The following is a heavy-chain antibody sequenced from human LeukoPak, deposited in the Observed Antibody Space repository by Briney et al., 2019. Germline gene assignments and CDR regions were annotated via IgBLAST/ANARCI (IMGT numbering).Heavy chain of an antibody. D-gene: IGHD6-13*01. CDR1: GFTFSSYW. CDR2: IKQDGSEK. J-gene: IGHJ3*02. Sequence: GGSLRLSCAASGFTFSSYWMSWVRQAPGKGLEWVANIKQDGSEKYYVDSVKGRFTISRDNAKNSLYLQMNSLRAEDTAVYYCAREAELIAAAGDAFDIWGQGTMVTVSS. V-gene: IGHV3-7*01. CDR3: AREAELIAAAGDAFDI.